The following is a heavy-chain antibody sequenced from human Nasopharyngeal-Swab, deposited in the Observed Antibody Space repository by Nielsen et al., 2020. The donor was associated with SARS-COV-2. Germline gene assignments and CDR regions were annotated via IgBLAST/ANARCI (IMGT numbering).Heavy chain of an antibody. D-gene: IGHD5-18*01. CDR2: ITSSGSNA. V-gene: IGHV3-48*04. Sequence: GESLKIACEASGVTFGSYTMNWVRQAPGKGLEWVSFITSSGSNAYYADSVKGRFTISRDNANNALYLQMNSLRADDTAVYYCVRDGALIQLWLLPHALDIWGQGTLVTVSS. CDR1: GVTFGSYT. CDR3: VRDGALIQLWLLPHALDI. J-gene: IGHJ3*02.